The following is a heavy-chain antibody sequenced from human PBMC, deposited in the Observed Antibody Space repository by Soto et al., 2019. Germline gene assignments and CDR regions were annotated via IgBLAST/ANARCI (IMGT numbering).Heavy chain of an antibody. CDR1: GFTFDDYA. J-gene: IGHJ5*02. V-gene: IGHV3-9*01. Sequence: GGSLRLSCAASGFTFDDYAMHWVRQAPGKGLEWVSGISWNSGSMGYADSVKGRFTISRDNAKNSLYLQMNSLRAEDTALYYCAKANLRVNIVASWFDPWGQGTLVTVSS. CDR3: AKANLRVNIVASWFDP. CDR2: ISWNSGSM. D-gene: IGHD5-12*01.